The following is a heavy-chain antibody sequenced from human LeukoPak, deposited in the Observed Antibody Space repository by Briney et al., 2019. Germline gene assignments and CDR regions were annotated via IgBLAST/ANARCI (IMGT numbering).Heavy chain of an antibody. CDR1: GFTFSSYS. V-gene: IGHV3-23*01. CDR2: ISSSGGNT. D-gene: IGHD2-15*01. J-gene: IGHJ3*02. CDR3: AREADCSGGSCYRGAFDI. Sequence: GGSLRLSCAASGFTFSSYSMAWVRQAPGKGLEWVSIISSSGGNTYYADSVKGRFTISRDNSKNTMCLQMDSLRDEDTAVYYCAREADCSGGSCYRGAFDIWGQGTMVTVSS.